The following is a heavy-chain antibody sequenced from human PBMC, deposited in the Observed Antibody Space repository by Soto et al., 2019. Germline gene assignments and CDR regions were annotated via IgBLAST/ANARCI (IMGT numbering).Heavy chain of an antibody. CDR3: ARGSDPWFGGPGRFDRGMDV. J-gene: IGHJ6*02. V-gene: IGHV1-8*01. CDR1: GYTFTSYD. D-gene: IGHD3-10*01. Sequence: ASVKVSCKASGYTFTSYDINWVRQATGQGLEWMGWMNPNSGNTGYAQKFQGRVTMTRNTSISTAYMELSSLRSEDTAVYYCARGSDPWFGGPGRFDRGMDVWGQGTTVTVSS. CDR2: MNPNSGNT.